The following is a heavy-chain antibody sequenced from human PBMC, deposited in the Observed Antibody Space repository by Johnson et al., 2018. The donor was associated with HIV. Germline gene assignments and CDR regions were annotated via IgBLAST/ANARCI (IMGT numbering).Heavy chain of an antibody. J-gene: IGHJ3*02. CDR1: GFTFSSYA. CDR3: AKGADYADYEGAFDI. CDR2: ISYDGSNK. V-gene: IGHV3-30*14. Sequence: QVQLVESGGGVVQPGRSPRLSCAASGFTFSSYAIHWVRQAPGKGLEWVAVISYDGSNKYYADSVTGRFTVSRDNSKNTLYLQMNSLRVEDTAVYYCAKGADYADYEGAFDIWGQGTMVTVSS. D-gene: IGHD4-17*01.